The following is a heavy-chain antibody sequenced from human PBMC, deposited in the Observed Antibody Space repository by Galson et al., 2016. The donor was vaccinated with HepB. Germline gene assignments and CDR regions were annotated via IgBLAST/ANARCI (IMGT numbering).Heavy chain of an antibody. J-gene: IGHJ3*01. D-gene: IGHD2-15*01. CDR2: IYPGDSDT. V-gene: IGHV5-51*01. CDR3: SSPMVVADISNAFDV. CDR1: GYIFTNYW. Sequence: QSGAEVKKPGESLKISCKGSGYIFTNYWIGWVRQMPGKGLEWMGSIYPGDSDTRYSLSFQGQVTISADKSISTAYLEWSSLRASDTAMYYCSSPMVVADISNAFDVWGQGTLGTVSS.